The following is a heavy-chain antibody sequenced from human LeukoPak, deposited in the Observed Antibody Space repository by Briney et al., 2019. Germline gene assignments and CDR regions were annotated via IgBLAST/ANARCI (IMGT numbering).Heavy chain of an antibody. CDR2: IRSKAYGGTT. CDR1: GFTFSNAW. V-gene: IGHV3-49*04. D-gene: IGHD3-22*01. Sequence: PGGSLRLSCAASGFTFSNAWMSWVRQAPGKGLEWVGFIRSKAYGGTTEYAASVKGRFTISRDDSKSIAYLQMNSLKTEDTAVYYCTRGDYYDTSGYYFLFDYWGQGTLVTVSS. CDR3: TRGDYYDTSGYYFLFDY. J-gene: IGHJ4*02.